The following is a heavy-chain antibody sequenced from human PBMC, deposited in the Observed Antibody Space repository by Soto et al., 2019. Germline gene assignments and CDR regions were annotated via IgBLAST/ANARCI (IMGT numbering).Heavy chain of an antibody. Sequence: QVQLVQSGAEVKKPGSSVKVSCKASGGTFSSYAISWVRQAPGQGLEWMGGIIPIFGTANYAQKFQGRVTITADESTSPAYMELSSLRSEDTAVYYCARGPEVVAAERYWYGMDVWGQGTTVTVSS. CDR1: GGTFSSYA. J-gene: IGHJ6*02. V-gene: IGHV1-69*01. CDR2: IIPIFGTA. CDR3: ARGPEVVAAERYWYGMDV. D-gene: IGHD2-15*01.